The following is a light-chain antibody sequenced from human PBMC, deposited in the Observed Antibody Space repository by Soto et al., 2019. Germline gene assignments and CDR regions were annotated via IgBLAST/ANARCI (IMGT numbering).Light chain of an antibody. CDR2: AAS. CDR3: LQQKNEPCT. J-gene: IGKJ1*01. CDR1: QGIGDD. Sequence: DIQMTQSPSSLSASVGDRVIITCRASQGIGDDLGWYQQKPGKAPKRLIYAASSLQSGVPSRFSGSGSGTDFTLTITSMQPDAFAYYYFLQQKNEPCTLGPGTKVEVK. V-gene: IGKV1-17*01.